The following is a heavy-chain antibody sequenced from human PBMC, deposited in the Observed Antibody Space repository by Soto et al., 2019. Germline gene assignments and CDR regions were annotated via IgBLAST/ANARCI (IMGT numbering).Heavy chain of an antibody. V-gene: IGHV1-2*04. Sequence: ALVKVSCKASGYTFTGYYMHWVRQAPGQGLEWMGWINPNSGGTNYAPKFQGWVTMTRDTSISTAYMELSRLRSDDTAVYYCARVSSSSWYDVEENYFDYWGQGTLVTVSS. D-gene: IGHD6-13*01. CDR3: ARVSSSSWYDVEENYFDY. CDR2: INPNSGGT. CDR1: GYTFTGYY. J-gene: IGHJ4*02.